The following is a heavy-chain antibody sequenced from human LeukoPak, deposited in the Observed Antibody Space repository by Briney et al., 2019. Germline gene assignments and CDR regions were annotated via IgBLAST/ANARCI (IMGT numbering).Heavy chain of an antibody. CDR3: ARVERLGYEDY. CDR1: GGSFSGYY. J-gene: IGHJ4*02. Sequence: AETLSLTCAVYGGSFSGYYWSWIRQPPGKGLEWIGETSPSGSTNYNPSLESRVTISADTSKNQFSLKLTSVTAADTAVYYCARVERLGYEDYWGQGTLVIVSS. V-gene: IGHV4-34*01. CDR2: TSPSGST. D-gene: IGHD2-15*01.